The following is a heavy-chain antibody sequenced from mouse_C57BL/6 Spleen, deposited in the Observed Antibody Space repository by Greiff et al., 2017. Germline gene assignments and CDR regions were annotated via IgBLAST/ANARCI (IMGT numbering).Heavy chain of an antibody. Sequence: EVMLVESGPELVKPGASVKIPCKASGYTFTDSNMDWVKQSNGKSLEWIGDINPNNGGTIYNQKFKGKATLTVDKSSSTAYMGLRSLTSEDTAVYYCARREYSNYDDGYFDVWGAGTAVTVSS. CDR2: INPNNGGT. CDR3: ARREYSNYDDGYFDV. D-gene: IGHD2-5*01. V-gene: IGHV1-18*01. J-gene: IGHJ1*01. CDR1: GYTFTDSN.